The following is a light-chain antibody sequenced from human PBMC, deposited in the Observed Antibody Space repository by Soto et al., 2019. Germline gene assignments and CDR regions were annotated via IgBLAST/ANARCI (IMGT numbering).Light chain of an antibody. CDR1: QRISTW. V-gene: IGKV1-5*03. J-gene: IGKJ1*01. Sequence: DVQMTQSPSTLSASVGDRVTITCRASQRISTWLAWYQQKPGKAPKLLIYKASSLESGVPSRFSGSGPGTEFTLTISSLQPDDFATYYCQQYDYYSGTFGQGTKVEIK. CDR3: QQYDYYSGT. CDR2: KAS.